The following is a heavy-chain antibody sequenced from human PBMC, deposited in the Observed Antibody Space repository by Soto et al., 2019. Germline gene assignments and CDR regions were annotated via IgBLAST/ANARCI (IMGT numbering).Heavy chain of an antibody. J-gene: IGHJ6*02. CDR1: GYSFTSYG. D-gene: IGHD2-2*01. V-gene: IGHV1-18*01. Sequence: ASVKVSCKASGYSFTSYGISWVRRAPGQGLEWMGWISPYNGHTQFVERFQGRVTMTTDTSTKTAYMELRNLRSDDTAHYYCARDLTIVPATHPRLENYGMDVWGQGATVTVSS. CDR2: ISPYNGHT. CDR3: ARDLTIVPATHPRLENYGMDV.